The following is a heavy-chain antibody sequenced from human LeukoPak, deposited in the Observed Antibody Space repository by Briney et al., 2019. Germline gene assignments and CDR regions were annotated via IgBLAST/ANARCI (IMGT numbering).Heavy chain of an antibody. V-gene: IGHV4-34*01. J-gene: IGHJ4*02. CDR2: INHSGST. CDR3: ARGPLYYYDSSGYYPYYFDY. Sequence: PSETLSLTCAVYGGSFSGYYWSWIRQPPGKGLEWIGEINHSGSTNYNPSLKSRVTISVDTSKNQFSLKLSSVTAADTAVYYCARGPLYYYDSSGYYPYYFDYWGQGTLVTVSS. D-gene: IGHD3-22*01. CDR1: GGSFSGYY.